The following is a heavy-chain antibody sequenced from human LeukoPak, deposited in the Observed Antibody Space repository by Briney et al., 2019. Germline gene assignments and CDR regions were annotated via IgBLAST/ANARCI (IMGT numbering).Heavy chain of an antibody. CDR2: IYSSGST. CDR1: GGSISGYY. Sequence: SETLSLTCSVSGGSISGYYWSWIRQPAGKGLQWIGRIYSSGSTNYNPSLKSRVTMSVDTSKNQFSLRLSSVTAADTAVYYCARDLGFWSGPDYWGQGTLVTVSS. D-gene: IGHD3-3*01. CDR3: ARDLGFWSGPDY. V-gene: IGHV4-4*07. J-gene: IGHJ4*02.